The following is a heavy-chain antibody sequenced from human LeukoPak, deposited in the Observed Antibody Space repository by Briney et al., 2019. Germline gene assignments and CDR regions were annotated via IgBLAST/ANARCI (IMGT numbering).Heavy chain of an antibody. J-gene: IGHJ3*02. CDR2: IDYRGST. CDR3: ARSRSGYSYDHAAFEI. CDR1: GDSISTYY. Sequence: SETLSLTCTVSGDSISTYYWSWIRQPPGKGLEWIAYIDYRGSTTYNPSLRSRVTISVDTSRNQFSLKLYSVTAADTAVYYCARSRSGYSYDHAAFEIWGQGTMVTVSS. D-gene: IGHD5-18*01. V-gene: IGHV4-59*01.